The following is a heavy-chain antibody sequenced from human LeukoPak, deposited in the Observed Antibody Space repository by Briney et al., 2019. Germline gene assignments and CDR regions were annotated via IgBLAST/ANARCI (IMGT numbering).Heavy chain of an antibody. CDR3: ARGVTMIVVVIHDWYFDL. CDR1: GGSISSSSYY. CDR2: IYYTRST. J-gene: IGHJ2*01. V-gene: IGHV4-39*01. Sequence: PSETLSLTCTVSGGSISSSSYYWGWIRQPPGKGLEWFGSIYYTRSTYYNPSLKSRVTISVDTSKNQFSLKLTSVTAADTAVYYCARGVTMIVVVIHDWYFDLWGRGTLVTVSS. D-gene: IGHD3-22*01.